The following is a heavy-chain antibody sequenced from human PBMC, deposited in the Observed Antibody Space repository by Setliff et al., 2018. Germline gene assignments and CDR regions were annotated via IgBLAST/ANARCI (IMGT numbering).Heavy chain of an antibody. CDR1: GYSFISYY. Sequence: ASVKVSCKTSGYSFISYYMYWVRQAPGQGLEWMGRIIPVFRTSKYAQKFQGRVTSTADESTRTAYMELSSVRFEDTAVYYCARDTRDRYDTSGHYLSLDYWGQGTLVTVSS. V-gene: IGHV1-69*13. J-gene: IGHJ4*02. CDR3: ARDTRDRYDTSGHYLSLDY. CDR2: IIPVFRTS. D-gene: IGHD3-22*01.